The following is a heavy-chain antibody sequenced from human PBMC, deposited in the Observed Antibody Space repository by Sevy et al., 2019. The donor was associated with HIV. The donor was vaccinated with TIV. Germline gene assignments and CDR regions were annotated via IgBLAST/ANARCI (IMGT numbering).Heavy chain of an antibody. J-gene: IGHJ3*02. Sequence: GGSLRLSCAASGFTFSSYSMNWVRQAPGKGLEWVSSISSSSSYIYYADSVKGRFTISRDNAKNSLYLQMNSLRAEDTAVYYCAREIAYILGIQLWLPQYAFDIWGQGTMVTVS. CDR1: GFTFSSYS. V-gene: IGHV3-21*01. D-gene: IGHD5-18*01. CDR2: ISSSSSYI. CDR3: AREIAYILGIQLWLPQYAFDI.